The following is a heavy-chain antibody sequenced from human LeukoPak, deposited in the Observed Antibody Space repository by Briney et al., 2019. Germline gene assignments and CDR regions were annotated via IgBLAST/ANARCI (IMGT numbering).Heavy chain of an antibody. J-gene: IGHJ4*02. CDR1: GITLSNYG. V-gene: IGHV3-23*01. D-gene: IGHD3-10*01. CDR2: ISERGGST. CDR3: AKRGIVIRAVIIIGFHKEAYYFDY. Sequence: GGSLRLSCVVSGITLSNYGMSWVRQAPGKGLEWVPGISERGGSTNYADSVKGRFTISRDTSKNTVYLQMNSLRVEDTAVYFCAKRGIVIRAVIIIGFHKEAYYFDYWGQGILVTVSS.